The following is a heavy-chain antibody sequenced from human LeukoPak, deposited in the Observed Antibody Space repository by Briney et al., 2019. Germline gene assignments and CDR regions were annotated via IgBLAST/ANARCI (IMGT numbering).Heavy chain of an antibody. CDR3: ARSWDARLNFDY. V-gene: IGHV3-66*02. J-gene: IGHJ4*02. Sequence: PGGPLRLSCAASGFIVSSNYINWVRQAPGKGLEWVSVIYSGGSTYYADTVKGRFTISRDNSKNTVHLQMNDLRAEDTAVYYCARSWDARLNFDYWGQGTLVTVSS. CDR2: IYSGGST. CDR1: GFIVSSNY. D-gene: IGHD1-26*01.